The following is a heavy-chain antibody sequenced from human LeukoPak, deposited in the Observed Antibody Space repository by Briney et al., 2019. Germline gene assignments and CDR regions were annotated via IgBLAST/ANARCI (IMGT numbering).Heavy chain of an antibody. CDR1: GGSISSYY. V-gene: IGHV4-59*01. J-gene: IGHJ5*02. Sequence: SETLSLTCTVSGGSISSYYWSWIRQPPGKGLEWIGYIYYSGSTNYNPSLKSRVTISVDTSKNQFSLKLSSVTPADTAVYYCAREVTMVRGVGWFDPWGRGTLVTVSS. CDR2: IYYSGST. D-gene: IGHD3-10*01. CDR3: AREVTMVRGVGWFDP.